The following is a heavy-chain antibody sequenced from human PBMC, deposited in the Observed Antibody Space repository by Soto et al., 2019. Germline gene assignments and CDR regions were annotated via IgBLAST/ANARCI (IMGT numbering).Heavy chain of an antibody. CDR3: ASDSSGYYYSSGY. CDR1: GFSISSSSYY. CDR2: IYYSGST. J-gene: IGHJ4*02. D-gene: IGHD3-22*01. Sequence: SETLSLTCTFSGFSISSSSYYLGWIRQPPGKGLEWIGSIYYSGSTYYNPSLKSRVTISVDTSKNQFSLKLSSVTAADTAVYYCASDSSGYYYSSGYWGQGTLVTVSS. V-gene: IGHV4-39*01.